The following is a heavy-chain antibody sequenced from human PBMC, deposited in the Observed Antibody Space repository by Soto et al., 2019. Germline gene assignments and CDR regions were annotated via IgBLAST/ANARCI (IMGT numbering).Heavy chain of an antibody. CDR3: ARYIAAAFDY. D-gene: IGHD6-13*01. V-gene: IGHV3-53*04. CDR1: GFTVSSNY. J-gene: IGHJ4*02. Sequence: EVQLVESGGGLVQPGGSLRLSCAASGFTVSSNYMSWVRQAPGKGLEWVSIIYSDGSTYYADSVKGRFTISRHNSKNTLYLQMNSLRAGDTAVYYCARYIAAAFDYWGQGTLVTVSS. CDR2: IYSDGST.